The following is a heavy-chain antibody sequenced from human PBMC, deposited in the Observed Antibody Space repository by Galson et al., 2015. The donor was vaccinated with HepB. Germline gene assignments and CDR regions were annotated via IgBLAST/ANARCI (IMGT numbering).Heavy chain of an antibody. CDR2: FDPELDEN. Sequence: SVKVSCKVSGYSLTKLSMHWVRQAPDKGLEWMGGFDPELDENIYAQKFQGRVTMTEDTSTDTAYMELSSLRSEDTAVYYCARWVVAVAGVWFDPWGQGTLVTVSS. J-gene: IGHJ5*02. CDR3: ARWVVAVAGVWFDP. V-gene: IGHV1-24*01. CDR1: GYSLTKLS. D-gene: IGHD6-19*01.